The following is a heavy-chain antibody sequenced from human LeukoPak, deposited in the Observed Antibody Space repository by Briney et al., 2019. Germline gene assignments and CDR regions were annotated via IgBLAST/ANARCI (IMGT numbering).Heavy chain of an antibody. CDR3: ARRGVSSEEYDH. Sequence: GESLKISCKGSGYSFTSYWIGWVRRMPGKGLEWMGIIYPGDSDTRYSPSFQGQVTIPADKSINTAYLHWSTLKASDSATYYCARRGVSSEEYDHWGQGTLVTVSS. V-gene: IGHV5-51*01. J-gene: IGHJ4*02. D-gene: IGHD2/OR15-2a*01. CDR1: GYSFTSYW. CDR2: IYPGDSDT.